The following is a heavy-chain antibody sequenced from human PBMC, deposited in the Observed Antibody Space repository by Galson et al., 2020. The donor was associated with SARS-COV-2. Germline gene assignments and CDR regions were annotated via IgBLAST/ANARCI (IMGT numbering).Heavy chain of an antibody. CDR3: ARGDALGIAAAGTGRLYYYYYMDV. Sequence: GESLKISCAASGFTFSSYDMHWVRQATGKGLEWVSAIGTAGDTYYPGSVKGRFTISRENAKNSLYLQMNSLRAGDTAVYYCARGDALGIAAAGTGRLYYYYYMDVWGKGTTVTGSS. V-gene: IGHV3-13*01. J-gene: IGHJ6*03. CDR1: GFTFSSYD. CDR2: IGTAGDT. D-gene: IGHD6-13*01.